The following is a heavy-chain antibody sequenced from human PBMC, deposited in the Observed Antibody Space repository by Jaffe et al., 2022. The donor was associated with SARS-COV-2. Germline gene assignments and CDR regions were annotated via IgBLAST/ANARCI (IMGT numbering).Heavy chain of an antibody. V-gene: IGHV3-30*04. J-gene: IGHJ4*02. CDR3: ARGTNSYPIDY. CDR1: GFTFSNYA. Sequence: QVQLVESGGGVVQPGRSLRLSCAASGFTFSNYAMHWVRQAPGKGLEWVAVISDDGRNKYYADSVKGRFTISRDNSKNTLFLQMNSLRVEDTVVFYCARGTNSYPIDYWGQGTLVTVSS. CDR2: ISDDGRNK.